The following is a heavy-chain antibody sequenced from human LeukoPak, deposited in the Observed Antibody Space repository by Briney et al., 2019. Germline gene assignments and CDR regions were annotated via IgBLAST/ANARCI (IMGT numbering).Heavy chain of an antibody. CDR1: GDSISTYY. Sequence: SETLSLTCTVSGDSISTYYWNWIRQPAGKGLEWIGRIYTDGSTNYNPSLNSRVTMSVDTSKSQFSLKLSSVTPADTAVYYCASRGDLMFDYWGQGILVTVSS. V-gene: IGHV4-4*07. CDR2: IYTDGST. D-gene: IGHD3-10*01. J-gene: IGHJ4*02. CDR3: ASRGDLMFDY.